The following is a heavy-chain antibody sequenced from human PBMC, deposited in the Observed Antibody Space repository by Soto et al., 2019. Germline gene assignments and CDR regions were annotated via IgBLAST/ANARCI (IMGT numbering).Heavy chain of an antibody. CDR2: ISSSSSYI. CDR3: ARGMNYYDSSGYWVGAFDI. Sequence: PGGSLRLSCAASGFTFSSYSMNWVRQAPGKGLEWVSSISSSSSYIYYADSVKGRFTISRDNAKNSLYLQMNSLRAEDTAVYYCARGMNYYDSSGYWVGAFDIWGQGTMVTVSS. J-gene: IGHJ3*02. D-gene: IGHD3-22*01. CDR1: GFTFSSYS. V-gene: IGHV3-21*01.